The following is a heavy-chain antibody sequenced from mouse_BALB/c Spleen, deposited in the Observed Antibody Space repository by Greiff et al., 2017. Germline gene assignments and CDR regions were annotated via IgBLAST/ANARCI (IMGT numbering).Heavy chain of an antibody. CDR1: GFAFSSYD. V-gene: IGHV5-12-1*01. CDR3: ARQEITTVVAHFDY. J-gene: IGHJ2*01. CDR2: ISSGGGST. Sequence: EVQGVESGGGLVKPGGSLKLSCAASGFAFSSYDMSWVRQTPEKRLEWVAYISSGGGSTYYPDTVKGRFTISRDNAKNTLYLQMSSLKSEDTAMYYCARQEITTVVAHFDYWGQGTTLTVSS. D-gene: IGHD1-1*01.